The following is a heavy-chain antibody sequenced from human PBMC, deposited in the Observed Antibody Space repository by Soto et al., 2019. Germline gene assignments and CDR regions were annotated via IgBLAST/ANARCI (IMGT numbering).Heavy chain of an antibody. CDR3: ARGQVGDPYGYFDY. CDR2: IYHSGGT. V-gene: IGHV4-31*03. J-gene: IGHJ4*02. Sequence: QVQLQESGPGLVKPSQTLSLTCTASSGSFTSGGYYWSWIRQRPGKGLEYIGYIYHSGGTYDNPSRKRRITISVDTSKNQYSLRLTSVTAADSSVYHWARGQVGDPYGYFDYWGQGTPVTVSS. CDR1: SGSFTSGGYY. D-gene: IGHD3-10*01.